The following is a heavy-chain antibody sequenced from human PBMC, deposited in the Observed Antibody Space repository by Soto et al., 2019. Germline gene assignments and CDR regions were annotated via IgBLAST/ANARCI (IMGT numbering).Heavy chain of an antibody. V-gene: IGHV4-38-2*01. CDR3: ARSMYSTSAQLYYGMDV. CDR2: MYHSGIT. Sequence: SETLSLTCAVSGYSIRSGYFWGWIRQPPGKGLEWIGSMYHSGITYYNLSLKSRVTISVDTSKNQLSLKLSSATAADTAVYYCARSMYSTSAQLYYGMDVWGQGTTVTVS. J-gene: IGHJ6*02. CDR1: GYSIRSGYF. D-gene: IGHD6-6*01.